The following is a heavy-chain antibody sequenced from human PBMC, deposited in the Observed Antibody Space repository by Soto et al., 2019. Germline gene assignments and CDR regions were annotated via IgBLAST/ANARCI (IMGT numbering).Heavy chain of an antibody. J-gene: IGHJ4*02. Sequence: QVQLQESGPGLVKPSETLSLTCTVSGGSISSYYWSWIRQPPGKGLEWIGYIYYSGSTNYNPSLKSRVTISVDTSKNQFSLKLSSVTAADTAVYYCARGVWEWLRPSFFDYWGQGTLVTVSS. V-gene: IGHV4-59*01. CDR3: ARGVWEWLRPSFFDY. CDR2: IYYSGST. D-gene: IGHD5-12*01. CDR1: GGSISSYY.